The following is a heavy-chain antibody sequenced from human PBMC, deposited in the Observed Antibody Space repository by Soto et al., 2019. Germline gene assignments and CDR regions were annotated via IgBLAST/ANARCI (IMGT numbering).Heavy chain of an antibody. Sequence: QVQLQQWGAGLLKPSETLSLTCAVYGGSFSGYYWSWIRQPPGKGLEWIGEINHSGSTNYNPSLKIRVTISVDTSNNQFYRKLSSVTAADTAVYYCARGSGSNFDYWGQGTLVTVSS. CDR2: INHSGST. D-gene: IGHD4-4*01. CDR3: ARGSGSNFDY. J-gene: IGHJ4*02. CDR1: GGSFSGYY. V-gene: IGHV4-34*01.